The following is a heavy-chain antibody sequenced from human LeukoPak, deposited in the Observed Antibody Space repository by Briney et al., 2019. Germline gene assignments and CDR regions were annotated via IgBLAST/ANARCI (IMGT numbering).Heavy chain of an antibody. J-gene: IGHJ4*02. Sequence: PSQKLSLTCTVSGGSISSGDYYWNWIRKPPRKGLEWIGYIYYSRSTSYSPSLKSRLTISVDTSKNQLSLKLSSVTAADTAVYYCARDGYNSGYFDYWGQGTLVTVSS. CDR1: GGSISSGDYY. CDR2: IYYSRST. V-gene: IGHV4-30-4*01. CDR3: ARDGYNSGYFDY. D-gene: IGHD5-24*01.